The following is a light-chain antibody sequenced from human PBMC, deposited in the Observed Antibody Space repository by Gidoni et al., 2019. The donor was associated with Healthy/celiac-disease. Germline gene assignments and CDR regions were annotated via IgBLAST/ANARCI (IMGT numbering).Light chain of an antibody. CDR1: QSVSSSY. J-gene: IGKJ3*01. CDR2: GAS. V-gene: IGKV3-20*01. CDR3: QQYGSSPGFT. Sequence: EIVLTPTPGTLSLTPGERATLSCRASQSVSSSYLAWYQQKPGQAPRLLIYGASSRATGIPDRFSGSGSGTDFTLTISRLEPEDFAVYYCQQYGSSPGFTFXPXTKVDIK.